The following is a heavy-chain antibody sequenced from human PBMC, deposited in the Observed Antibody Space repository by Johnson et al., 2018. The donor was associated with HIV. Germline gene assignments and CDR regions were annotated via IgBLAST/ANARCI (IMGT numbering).Heavy chain of an antibody. CDR2: IRYDGSNK. CDR1: GSTFSSYG. V-gene: IGHV3-30*02. Sequence: QVQLVESGGGLVQPGRSLRLSCAASGSTFSSYGMHWVRQAPGKGLEWVAFIRYDGSNKYYPDSVQGRFTISRDNSKNTLYLQMNSLRPEDTAVYYCAKDQLVGATYAAFDIWGQGTMVTVSS. CDR3: AKDQLVGATYAAFDI. D-gene: IGHD1-26*01. J-gene: IGHJ3*02.